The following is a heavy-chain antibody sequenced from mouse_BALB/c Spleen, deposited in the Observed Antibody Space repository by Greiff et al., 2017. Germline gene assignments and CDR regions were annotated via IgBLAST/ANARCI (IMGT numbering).Heavy chain of an antibody. J-gene: IGHJ3*01. Sequence: DVQLVESGPGLVKPSQSLSLTCTVTGYSITSDYAWTWIRQFPGNKLEWMGYISYSGSTSYNPSLKSRISITRDTSKNQFFLQLNSVTTEDTATYYCARKGLREAWFAYWGQGTLVTVSA. D-gene: IGHD2-2*01. CDR3: ARKGLREAWFAY. CDR1: GYSITSDYA. CDR2: ISYSGST. V-gene: IGHV3-2*02.